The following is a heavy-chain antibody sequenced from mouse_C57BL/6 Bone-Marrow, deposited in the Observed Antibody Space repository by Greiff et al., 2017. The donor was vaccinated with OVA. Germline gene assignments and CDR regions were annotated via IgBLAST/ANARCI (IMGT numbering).Heavy chain of an antibody. CDR3: ARSRAWFAY. CDR1: GYTFTSYG. J-gene: IGHJ3*01. CDR2: IYPRSGNT. Sequence: QVQLQQSGAELARPGASVKLSCKASGYTFTSYGISWVKQRTGQGLEWIGEIYPRSGNTYYNEKFKGKATLTADKSSSTAYMELRSLTSEDSAVYFCARSRAWFAYWGQGTLVTVSA. V-gene: IGHV1-81*01.